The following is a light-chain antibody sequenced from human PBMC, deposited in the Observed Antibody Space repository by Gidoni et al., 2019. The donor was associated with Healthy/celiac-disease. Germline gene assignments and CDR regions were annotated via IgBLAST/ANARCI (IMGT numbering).Light chain of an antibody. CDR1: QSISSY. CDR3: QQSYSTPYT. Sequence: IRWPHPPSSLSASVGDRVTITCRASQSISSYLNWYQQKPGKAPKLLIYAASSLQSGVPSRFSGSGSGTDFTLTISSLQPEDFATYYCQQSYSTPYTFGQGTKLEIK. V-gene: IGKV1-39*01. CDR2: AAS. J-gene: IGKJ2*01.